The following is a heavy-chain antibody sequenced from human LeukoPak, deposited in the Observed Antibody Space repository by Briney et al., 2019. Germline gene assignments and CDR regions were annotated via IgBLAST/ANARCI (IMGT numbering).Heavy chain of an antibody. V-gene: IGHV1-24*01. Sequence: ASATVSCKITGYTLSEFSMHWVRQAPGKGLEWIGGFDSEDPETTYAQKLLGRVTITEDTSTNTAYMELSSLTSEDTATYFCAAYYGTGAPSYWGQGTLVTVSS. J-gene: IGHJ4*02. CDR3: AAYYGTGAPSY. CDR2: FDSEDPET. D-gene: IGHD3-10*01. CDR1: GYTLSEFS.